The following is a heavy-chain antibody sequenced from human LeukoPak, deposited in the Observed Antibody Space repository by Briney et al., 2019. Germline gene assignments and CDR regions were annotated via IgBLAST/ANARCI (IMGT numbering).Heavy chain of an antibody. J-gene: IGHJ4*02. CDR1: GFTFSSYG. CDR3: ARFDPGGYHFDY. Sequence: GGSLRLSCAASGFTFSSYGMHWVRQAPGKGLEWVAVISYDGSNKYYADSVKGRFTISRDNSKNTLYLQMNSLRAEDTAVYYCARFDPGGYHFDYWGQGTLVTISS. D-gene: IGHD3-16*01. CDR2: ISYDGSNK. V-gene: IGHV3-30*03.